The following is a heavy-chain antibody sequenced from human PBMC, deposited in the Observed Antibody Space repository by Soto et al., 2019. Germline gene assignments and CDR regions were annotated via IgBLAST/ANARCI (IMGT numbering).Heavy chain of an antibody. J-gene: IGHJ4*02. D-gene: IGHD3-10*01. Sequence: QVQLQESGPGLAKPSETLSLTCTVSGGSISSYYWSWIRQPPGKGLEWIGYIYYSGSTNYNPSLKSRVTISVDTSKNQFSLKLSSVTAADTAVYYCARGGGNFDYWGQGTLVTVSS. V-gene: IGHV4-59*01. CDR3: ARGGGNFDY. CDR1: GGSISSYY. CDR2: IYYSGST.